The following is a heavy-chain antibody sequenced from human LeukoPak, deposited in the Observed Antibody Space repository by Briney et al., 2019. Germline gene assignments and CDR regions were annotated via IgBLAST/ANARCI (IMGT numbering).Heavy chain of an antibody. V-gene: IGHV3-30*04. CDR1: GFTFSSYA. Sequence: GGSLRLSCAASGFTFSSYAMHWVRQAPGKGLEWVAVISYDESNKYYADSVKGRFTISRDNSKNTLYLQMNSLRAEDTAVYYCARKSGHWGQGTLVTVSS. D-gene: IGHD1-14*01. J-gene: IGHJ4*02. CDR2: ISYDESNK. CDR3: ARKSGH.